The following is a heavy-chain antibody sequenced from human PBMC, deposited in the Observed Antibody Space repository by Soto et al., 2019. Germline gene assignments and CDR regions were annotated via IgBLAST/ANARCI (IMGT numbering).Heavy chain of an antibody. CDR2: IIPIFGTA. Sequence: VASVKVSCKASGGTFSSYAISWVRQAPGQGLEWMGGIIPIFGTANYAQKFQGRVTITADESTSTAYMELSSLRSEDTAVYYCARGALTTVTTWWFDPWGQGTLVTVSS. V-gene: IGHV1-69*13. D-gene: IGHD4-17*01. CDR1: GGTFSSYA. J-gene: IGHJ5*02. CDR3: ARGALTTVTTWWFDP.